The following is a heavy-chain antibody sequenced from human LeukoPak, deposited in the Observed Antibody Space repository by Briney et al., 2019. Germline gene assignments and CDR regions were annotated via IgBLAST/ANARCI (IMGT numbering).Heavy chain of an antibody. CDR1: GFTFSSYS. D-gene: IGHD2-2*02. CDR2: ISSSSTTI. J-gene: IGHJ3*02. CDR3: AKALYDSDAFDI. Sequence: GGSLRLSCAASGFTFSSYSMNWVRQAPGKGLEWVSYISSSSTTIYYADSVKGRFTISRDNAKNSLYLQMNSLRAEDTALYYCAKALYDSDAFDIWGQGTMVTVSS. V-gene: IGHV3-48*04.